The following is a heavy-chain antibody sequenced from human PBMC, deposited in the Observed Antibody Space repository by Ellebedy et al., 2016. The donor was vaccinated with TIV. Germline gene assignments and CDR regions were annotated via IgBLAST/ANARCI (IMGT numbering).Heavy chain of an antibody. V-gene: IGHV3-23*01. D-gene: IGHD6-19*01. CDR2: ISGSGSSP. Sequence: GESLKISCAASGFTFNTYAMSWVRQTPGKGLEWVSAISGSGSSPYYADSVTGRFTISRDNSKNTLYLQMNSLRVEDTAVYFCAKAEVGVSGWKTWGQGTLVTVSS. CDR3: AKAEVGVSGWKT. CDR1: GFTFNTYA. J-gene: IGHJ4*02.